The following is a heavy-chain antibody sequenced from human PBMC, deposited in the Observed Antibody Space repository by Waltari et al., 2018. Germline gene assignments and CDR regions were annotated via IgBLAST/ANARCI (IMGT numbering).Heavy chain of an antibody. V-gene: IGHV4-39*01. CDR1: GGSISSISSH. Sequence: QLQLQESGPGLVQPSETLSLTCTVSGGSISSISSHWGWIRQPPGKGLEWIGPIHYSGGTYYNPSLKSRVTISGDTSKTQFSLMLSSVTAADTAVYYCARHEWFGELTNNWFDPWGRGTLVTVSS. CDR3: ARHEWFGELTNNWFDP. CDR2: IHYSGGT. D-gene: IGHD3-10*01. J-gene: IGHJ5*02.